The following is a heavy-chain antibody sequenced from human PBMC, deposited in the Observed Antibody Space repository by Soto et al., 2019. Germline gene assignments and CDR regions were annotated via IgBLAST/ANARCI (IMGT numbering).Heavy chain of an antibody. CDR3: ARDSRGTFDY. CDR2: INPSGGRT. Sequence: ASVKVSCKASGYTFTHHYIHWVRQAPGQGLDRVGVINPSGGRTNYAQKFQGRVTMTGDTSTRTVYMELSSLRAEDTAVYFCARDSRGTFDYWGQGALVTVSS. V-gene: IGHV1-46*01. J-gene: IGHJ4*02. D-gene: IGHD3-10*01. CDR1: GYTFTHHY.